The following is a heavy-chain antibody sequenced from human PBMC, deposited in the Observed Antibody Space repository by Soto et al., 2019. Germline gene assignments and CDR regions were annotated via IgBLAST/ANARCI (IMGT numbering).Heavy chain of an antibody. V-gene: IGHV4-4*02. CDR1: GGSISSTNW. Sequence: QVRLQESGPGVVRPSGTLSLTCAVSGGSISSTNWWNWVRQPPGKGLEWIGEIYDSGRAHYNPSRQSRVTILVDTSNNPFSLKLESVTAADTAVYFCARVPHYYEVSGYLAFDFWGPGTRVTVSS. CDR3: ARVPHYYEVSGYLAFDF. CDR2: IYDSGRA. J-gene: IGHJ4*01. D-gene: IGHD3-22*01.